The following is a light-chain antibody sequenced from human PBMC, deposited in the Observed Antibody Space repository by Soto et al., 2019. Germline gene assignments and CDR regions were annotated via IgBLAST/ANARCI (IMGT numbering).Light chain of an antibody. J-gene: IGKJ2*01. Sequence: EIVLTQSPGTLSLSPGERATLSCRASQSVSSSYLAWYQQKPGQAPRLLIYGASSRAAGIPDRVSCSGSGTYITLTISRLEPDDFAVYYCQQYGSSWTFGQGTKLEIK. CDR3: QQYGSSWT. V-gene: IGKV3-20*01. CDR1: QSVSSSY. CDR2: GAS.